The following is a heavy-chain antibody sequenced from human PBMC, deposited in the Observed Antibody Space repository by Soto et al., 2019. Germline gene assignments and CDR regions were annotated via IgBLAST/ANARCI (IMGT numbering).Heavy chain of an antibody. V-gene: IGHV3-66*01. CDR3: ARDNDPTTRYSDFEYYFDY. Sequence: HPGGSLRLSCAASGFTVSSNYMSWVRQAPGKGLEWVSVIYSGGSTYYADSVKGRFTISRDNSKNTLYLQMNSLRAEDTAVYYCARDNDPTTRYSDFEYYFDYWGQGTLVTVSS. CDR2: IYSGGST. CDR1: GFTVSSNY. D-gene: IGHD5-12*01. J-gene: IGHJ4*02.